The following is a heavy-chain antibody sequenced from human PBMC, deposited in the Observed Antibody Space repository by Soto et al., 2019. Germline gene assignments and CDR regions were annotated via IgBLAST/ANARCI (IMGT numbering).Heavy chain of an antibody. D-gene: IGHD6-19*01. CDR1: GGSFRNSA. Sequence: SLKVSCQSSGGSFRNSAINWVRQTPVQGLELMGGFIPIFGTANYAQKFQGRVTITADESTSTAYMELSSLRSEDTAVYYCARDRSGWYDYYYGMDVWGQGNTVTVSS. V-gene: IGHV1-69*13. J-gene: IGHJ6*02. CDR2: FIPIFGTA. CDR3: ARDRSGWYDYYYGMDV.